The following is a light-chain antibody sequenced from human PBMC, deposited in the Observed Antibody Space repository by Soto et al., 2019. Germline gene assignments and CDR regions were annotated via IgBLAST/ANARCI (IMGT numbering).Light chain of an antibody. J-gene: IGKJ3*01. CDR3: QQRSNWPSST. V-gene: IGKV3-11*01. CDR2: DAS. Sequence: EIVLTQSPATLSLSPGERATLSCRASQSVSSYLAWYQQKPGQAPRLLIYDASDRATSIPARFSGSGSGTDVTLTTSSLEPEDVAVYYCQQRSNWPSSTFGPGTKVDIK. CDR1: QSVSSY.